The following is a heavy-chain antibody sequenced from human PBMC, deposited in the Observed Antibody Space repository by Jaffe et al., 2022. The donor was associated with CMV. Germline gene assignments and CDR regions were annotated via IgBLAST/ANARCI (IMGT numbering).Heavy chain of an antibody. CDR3: TTESVTAAADINWFDP. Sequence: EVQLVESGGGLVKPGGSLRLSCAASGFTFSNAWMSWVRQAPGKGLEWVGRIKSKTDGGTTDYAAPVKGRFTISRDDSKNTLYLQMNSLKTEDTAVYYCTTESVTAAADINWFDPWGQGTLVTVSS. D-gene: IGHD6-13*01. V-gene: IGHV3-15*01. CDR2: IKSKTDGGTT. J-gene: IGHJ5*02. CDR1: GFTFSNAW.